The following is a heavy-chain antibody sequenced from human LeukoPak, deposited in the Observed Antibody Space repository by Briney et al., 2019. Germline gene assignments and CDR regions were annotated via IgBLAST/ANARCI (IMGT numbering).Heavy chain of an antibody. D-gene: IGHD5-24*01. Sequence: SVKVSCKAFGGTSSSYAISWVRQAPGQGLEWMGGIIPIFGTANYAQKFQGRVTITTDESTSTAYMELSSLRSEDTAVYYCASRDGYNFRAFDIWGQGTMVTVSS. CDR2: IIPIFGTA. CDR3: ASRDGYNFRAFDI. J-gene: IGHJ3*02. V-gene: IGHV1-69*05. CDR1: GGTSSSYA.